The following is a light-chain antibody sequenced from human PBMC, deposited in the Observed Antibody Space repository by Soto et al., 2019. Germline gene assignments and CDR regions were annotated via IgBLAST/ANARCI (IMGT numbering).Light chain of an antibody. CDR3: QQYVNWPPWT. CDR1: QNVRTN. Sequence: EIVLTQSPRTLSVSPGERATLSCRASQNVRTNLAWYQQKPGQAPRLLIHGASTRATGIPARFSGSGSGTEFTLTISSLQSEDFAVYYCQQYVNWPPWTFGQGTKVEIK. J-gene: IGKJ1*01. V-gene: IGKV3-15*01. CDR2: GAS.